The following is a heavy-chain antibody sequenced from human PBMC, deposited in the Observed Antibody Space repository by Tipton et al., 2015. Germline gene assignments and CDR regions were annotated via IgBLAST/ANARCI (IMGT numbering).Heavy chain of an antibody. V-gene: IGHV3-53*01. CDR1: GASVSSDSYY. CDR2: MYSGGGT. Sequence: LSLTCAVSGASVSSDSYYWSWVRQAPGKGLEWVSVMYSGGGTKYADSVKARFTISRDNFKNPLELQMNSLRVEDAAIYDCVRERNSGYAFDYWGQGSRVTVSS. CDR3: VRERNSGYAFDY. D-gene: IGHD5-12*01. J-gene: IGHJ4*02.